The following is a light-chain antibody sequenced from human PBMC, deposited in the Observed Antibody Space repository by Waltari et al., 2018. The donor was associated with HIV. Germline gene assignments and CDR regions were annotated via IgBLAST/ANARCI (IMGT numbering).Light chain of an antibody. J-gene: IGKJ5*01. V-gene: IGKV3-15*01. Sequence: EIVMTQSPATLSVSPGERATLSCRASQSVTSNLAWYQHKPGQAPRLLIYGASTRASGVPARFSGSGSGTEFTLTISSLQSEDFAVYYCQQYGSSPSITFGQGTRLDIK. CDR2: GAS. CDR1: QSVTSN. CDR3: QQYGSSPSIT.